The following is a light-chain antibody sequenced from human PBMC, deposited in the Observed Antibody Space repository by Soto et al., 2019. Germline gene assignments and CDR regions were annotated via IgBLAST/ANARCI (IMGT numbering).Light chain of an antibody. V-gene: IGLV2-14*01. Sequence: QSVLTQPASVSGSPGQSITISCTGTSSDVGGYNYVSWYQQHPGKAPKLMIFDVSNRSSGVSNRFSGSKSGNTASLTISGLQVEDEADYYCSSYTSNNTVFGTGTKVTVL. J-gene: IGLJ1*01. CDR2: DVS. CDR1: SSDVGGYNY. CDR3: SSYTSNNTV.